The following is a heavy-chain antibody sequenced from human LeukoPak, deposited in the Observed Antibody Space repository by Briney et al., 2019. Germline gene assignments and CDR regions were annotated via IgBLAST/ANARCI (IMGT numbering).Heavy chain of an antibody. CDR3: ARGVSLWFGEYNWFDP. D-gene: IGHD3-10*01. J-gene: IGHJ5*02. Sequence: SETLSLTCTVSGYSISSGYFWSWIRQPPGKGLEWIGYIYYSGSTNYNPSLKSRVTISVDTSKNQFSLKLSSVTAADTAVYYCARGVSLWFGEYNWFDPWGQGTLVTVSS. V-gene: IGHV4-61*01. CDR2: IYYSGST. CDR1: GYSISSGYF.